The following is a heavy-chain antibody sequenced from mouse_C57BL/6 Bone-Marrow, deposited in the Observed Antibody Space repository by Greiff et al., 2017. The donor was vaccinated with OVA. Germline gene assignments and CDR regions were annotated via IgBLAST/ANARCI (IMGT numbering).Heavy chain of an antibody. Sequence: QVQLQQPGAELVKPGASVKLSCKASGYTFTSYWMHWVKQRPGHGLEWIGMIHPNSGSTNYNEKFKSKATLTVDKSSSTAYMQLSSLTSADSAVYYCARLDGYFLFAYWGQGTLVTVSA. D-gene: IGHD2-3*01. CDR1: GYTFTSYW. V-gene: IGHV1-64*01. CDR2: IHPNSGST. J-gene: IGHJ3*01. CDR3: ARLDGYFLFAY.